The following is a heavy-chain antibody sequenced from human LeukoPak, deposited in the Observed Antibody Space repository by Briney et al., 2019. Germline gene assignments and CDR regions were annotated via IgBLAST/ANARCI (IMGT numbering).Heavy chain of an antibody. J-gene: IGHJ4*02. CDR2: IYYSGNT. CDR1: GSTFSIYSMN. CDR3: ARQTGSGLFILP. Sequence: GSLRLSCAASGSTFSIYSMNWVRQAPGKGLEWIGSIYYSGNTYYNASLKSQVSISIDTSKNQFSLRLTSVTAADTAVYYCARQTGSGLFILPGGQGTLVTVSS. V-gene: IGHV4-39*01. D-gene: IGHD3/OR15-3a*01.